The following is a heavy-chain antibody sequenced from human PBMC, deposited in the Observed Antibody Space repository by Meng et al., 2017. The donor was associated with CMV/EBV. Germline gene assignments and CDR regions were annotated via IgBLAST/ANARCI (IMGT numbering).Heavy chain of an antibody. D-gene: IGHD1-1*01. CDR2: IRSKAKSYAT. CDR1: GFTFSTSA. CDR3: TRHGGNWYGVDY. J-gene: IGHJ4*02. V-gene: IGHV3-73*01. Sequence: GGSLRLSCAASGFTFSTSAIHWVRQASGKGLEWVGRIRSKAKSYATTYAASVTGRFTISRDDSKNTAYLQMSSLKTEDTAIYYCTRHGGNWYGVDYWGLGTLVTVSS.